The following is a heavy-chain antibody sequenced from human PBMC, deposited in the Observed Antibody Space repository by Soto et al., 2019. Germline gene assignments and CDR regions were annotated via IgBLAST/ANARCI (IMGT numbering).Heavy chain of an antibody. J-gene: IGHJ4*02. CDR1: GASLSSGSYY. D-gene: IGHD2-8*02. CDR2: FYYTGTT. Sequence: LSLTCTVSGASLSSGSYYWSWIRQPPGKGLEWIGYFYYTGTTKYSPSLESRVTISADTSKNQFSLNLTSVTAADTAVYYCARISYWVKDYWGQGALVTVSS. CDR3: ARISYWVKDY. V-gene: IGHV4-61*01.